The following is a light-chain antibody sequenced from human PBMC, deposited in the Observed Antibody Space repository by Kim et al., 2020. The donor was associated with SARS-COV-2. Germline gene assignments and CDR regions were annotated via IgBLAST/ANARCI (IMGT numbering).Light chain of an antibody. CDR2: GAS. V-gene: IGKV3-20*01. CDR3: QQYGSSPPIT. J-gene: IGKJ5*01. Sequence: EIVLTQSPGTLSLSPGERATLSCRASQSVANNYLAWYQQKPGQAPRLLIYGASSRATGIPDRFSGIGSGTDFTLTISRLEPGDFAVYYCQQYGSSPPITFGQGTRLEIK. CDR1: QSVANNY.